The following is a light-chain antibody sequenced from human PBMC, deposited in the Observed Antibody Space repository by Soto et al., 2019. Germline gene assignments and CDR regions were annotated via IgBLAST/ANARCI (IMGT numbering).Light chain of an antibody. CDR2: GAS. CDR3: QQYNNWPLT. CDR1: QSVSSN. Sequence: EIVMTQSPATLSVSPGERATLSCRARQSVSSNLVWYQQKPGQAPRPLIYGASTRATGIPARFSGSGSGTEFTLTISSLQSEDFAVYYCQQYNNWPLTFGGGTKVEIK. V-gene: IGKV3-15*01. J-gene: IGKJ4*02.